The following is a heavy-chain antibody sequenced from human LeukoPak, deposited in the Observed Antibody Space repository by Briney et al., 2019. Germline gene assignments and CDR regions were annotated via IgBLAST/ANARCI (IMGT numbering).Heavy chain of an antibody. CDR2: ISAYNGNT. CDR1: GYTFTCYG. J-gene: IGHJ4*02. Sequence: ASVKVSCKASGYTFTCYGISWVRQAPGHGLEWMGWISAYNGNTTYAQKLQGRVTMTTDTSTSTAYMELRSLRSDATAAYYCARDQRGAVTGATDYWGQGTVIIVCS. V-gene: IGHV1-18*01. D-gene: IGHD1-26*01. CDR3: ARDQRGAVTGATDY.